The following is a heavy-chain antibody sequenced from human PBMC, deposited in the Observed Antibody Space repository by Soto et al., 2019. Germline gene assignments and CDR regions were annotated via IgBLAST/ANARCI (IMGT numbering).Heavy chain of an antibody. J-gene: IGHJ3*02. CDR2: ISASSSHK. CDR3: ARLLSDAFDI. Sequence: EVQLVESGGRLVKPGESLRLSCVASGFDFSYYTMNWVRQAPGKGLEWVSAISASSSHKYSADSVRGRFTFSRDNANNSLYLQMNNLRVEDTAVYDCARLLSDAFDIWGQGTLVTVSS. V-gene: IGHV3-21*02. CDR1: GFDFSYYT. D-gene: IGHD1-26*01.